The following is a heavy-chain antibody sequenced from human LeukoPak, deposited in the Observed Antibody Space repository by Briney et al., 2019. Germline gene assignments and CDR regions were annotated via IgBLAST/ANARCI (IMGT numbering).Heavy chain of an antibody. D-gene: IGHD2-2*01. Sequence: PGGSLRLSCAASGFTFSSYSMNWVRQAPGKGLEWVSSISSSSSYIYYADSVKGRFTISRDNAKNSLYLQMNSLRAEDTAVYYCARVPAAHSYYYYMDVWGKGTTVTVSS. V-gene: IGHV3-21*01. CDR2: ISSSSSYI. J-gene: IGHJ6*03. CDR1: GFTFSSYS. CDR3: ARVPAAHSYYYYMDV.